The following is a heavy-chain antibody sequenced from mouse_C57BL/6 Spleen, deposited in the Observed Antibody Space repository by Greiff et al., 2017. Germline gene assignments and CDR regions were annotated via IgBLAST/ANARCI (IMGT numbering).Heavy chain of an antibody. V-gene: IGHV1-26*01. Sequence: VQLQQSGPELVKPGASVKISCKASGYTFTDYYMNWVKQSHGKSLEWIGDINPNNGGTSYNQKFKGKATLTVDKSSSTAYMELRSLTSEDSAVYYCARKDYYGSSPFFDYWGQGTTLTVSS. D-gene: IGHD1-1*01. CDR2: INPNNGGT. CDR3: ARKDYYGSSPFFDY. J-gene: IGHJ2*01. CDR1: GYTFTDYY.